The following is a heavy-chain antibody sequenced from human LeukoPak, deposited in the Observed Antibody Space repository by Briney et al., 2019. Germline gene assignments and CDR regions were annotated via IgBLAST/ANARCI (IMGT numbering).Heavy chain of an antibody. CDR2: IYHSGST. J-gene: IGHJ4*02. CDR1: GYSISSGYY. V-gene: IGHV4-38-2*01. Sequence: SETLSLTCAVSGYSISSGYYWGWIRQPPGKGLEWIGSIYHSGSTYYNPSLKSRVTIPVDTSKNQFSLKLSSVTAADTAVYYCARVRLHSPIGYWGQGTLVTVSS. D-gene: IGHD6-25*01. CDR3: ARVRLHSPIGY.